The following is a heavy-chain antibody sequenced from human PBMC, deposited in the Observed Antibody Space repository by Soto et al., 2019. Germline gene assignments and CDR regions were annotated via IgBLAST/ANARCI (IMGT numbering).Heavy chain of an antibody. CDR3: ARVVTVVKSFHYWYFDL. V-gene: IGHV1-69*12. Sequence: QVQLVQSGAEVKKPGSSVTVSCKASGGTFSSYAISWVRQAPGQGLEWMGGIITIFGTANYAQKFQGRVTITADESTSTAYMELSSLRSEDTAVYYCARVVTVVKSFHYWYFDLWGRGTLVTVSS. J-gene: IGHJ2*01. CDR1: GGTFSSYA. D-gene: IGHD2-15*01. CDR2: IITIFGTA.